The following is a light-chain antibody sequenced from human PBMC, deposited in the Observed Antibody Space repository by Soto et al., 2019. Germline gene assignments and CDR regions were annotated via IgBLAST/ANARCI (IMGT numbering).Light chain of an antibody. CDR3: QSYDSDFVV. V-gene: IGLV6-57*04. CDR2: ENN. J-gene: IGLJ2*01. CDR1: SGSIANNY. Sequence: NFMLTQPHSVSESPGKTLSISCTRSSGSIANNYVQWYQQRPGGAPTTVIYENNQSLSGVADRFSGSTDGSSTSASLTISGLPAEDAADYYCQSYDSDFVVFGGGTKLTVL.